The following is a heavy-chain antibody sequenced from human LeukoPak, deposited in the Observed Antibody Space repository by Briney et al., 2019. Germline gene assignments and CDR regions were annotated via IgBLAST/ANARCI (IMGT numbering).Heavy chain of an antibody. CDR2: INSDGSST. V-gene: IGHV3-74*03. D-gene: IGHD4-11*01. J-gene: IGHJ5*02. Sequence: GGSLRLSCAASGFSFSRDWMHWVRQVPGKGLVWVSRINSDGSSTKYADSVQGRFTISRDNAKNTLYLQMNSLRAEDTAVYYCVREFETKTLTTLLFGFDPWGQETLVTVSS. CDR1: GFSFSRDW. CDR3: VREFETKTLTTLLFGFDP.